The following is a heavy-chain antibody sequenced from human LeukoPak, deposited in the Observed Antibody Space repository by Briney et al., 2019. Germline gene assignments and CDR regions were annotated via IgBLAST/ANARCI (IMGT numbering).Heavy chain of an antibody. Sequence: SVKVSCKASGGTFSSYAISWVRQAPGQGLEWMGRIIPIFGTANYAQKFQGRVTITTDESMSTAYMELSSLRSEDTAVYYCARGYNWNAQPGDYYYYYMDVWGKGTTVTVSS. CDR1: GGTFSSYA. V-gene: IGHV1-69*05. D-gene: IGHD1-1*01. CDR3: ARGYNWNAQPGDYYYYYMDV. J-gene: IGHJ6*03. CDR2: IIPIFGTA.